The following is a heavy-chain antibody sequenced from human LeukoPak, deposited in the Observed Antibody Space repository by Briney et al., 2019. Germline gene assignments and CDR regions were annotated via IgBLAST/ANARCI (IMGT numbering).Heavy chain of an antibody. J-gene: IGHJ4*02. CDR1: GFTFDDYA. CDR3: AKRSAAGTVGYFDY. V-gene: IGHV3-9*01. D-gene: IGHD6-13*01. CDR2: ISWNSGTM. Sequence: GRSLRLSCAASGFTFDDYAMHWVWQAPGKGLEWVSGISWNSGTMYYADSVKGRFTISRDDAKNSLYLQMNSLRAEDTALYYCAKRSAAGTVGYFDYWGQGTLVTVSS.